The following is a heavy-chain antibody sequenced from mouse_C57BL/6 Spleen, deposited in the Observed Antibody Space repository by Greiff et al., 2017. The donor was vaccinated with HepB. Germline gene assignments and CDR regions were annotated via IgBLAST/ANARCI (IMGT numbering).Heavy chain of an antibody. D-gene: IGHD1-1*01. CDR3: ARGTTVVALFDY. Sequence: QVQLQQPGAELVRPGSSVKLSCKASGYTFTSYWMHWVKQRPIQGLEWIGNIDPSDSETHYNQKFKDKATLTVDKSSSTAYMQLSSLTSEDSAVYYCARGTTVVALFDYWGQGTTLTVSS. CDR2: IDPSDSET. V-gene: IGHV1-52*01. CDR1: GYTFTSYW. J-gene: IGHJ2*01.